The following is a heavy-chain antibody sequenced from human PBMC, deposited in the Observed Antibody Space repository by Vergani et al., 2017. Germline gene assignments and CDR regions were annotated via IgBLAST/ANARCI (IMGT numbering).Heavy chain of an antibody. J-gene: IGHJ4*02. V-gene: IGHV4-61*05. Sequence: QMQLQESGPGLVKASETLSLTCTVSGDSIISRSYYWGWIRQPPGKGLEWIGYIYYSGSTNYNPSLKSRVTISVDTSKNQFSLKLSSVTAADTAVYYCARIQLLYYFDYWGQGTLVTVSS. CDR1: GDSIISRSYY. CDR3: ARIQLLYYFDY. D-gene: IGHD5-18*01. CDR2: IYYSGST.